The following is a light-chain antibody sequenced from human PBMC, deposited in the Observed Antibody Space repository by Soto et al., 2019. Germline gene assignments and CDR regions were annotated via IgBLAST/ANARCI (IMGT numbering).Light chain of an antibody. Sequence: QSALTQPASVSGSPGQSITISCTGTSSDFGGYNYVSWYQQHPGKAPKLMIYEDSNRPSGVSNRFSGSKSGNTASLTISGLQAEDEADYYCSSYTSSSTRVFGTGTKLTVL. CDR3: SSYTSSSTRV. CDR2: EDS. CDR1: SSDFGGYNY. J-gene: IGLJ1*01. V-gene: IGLV2-14*01.